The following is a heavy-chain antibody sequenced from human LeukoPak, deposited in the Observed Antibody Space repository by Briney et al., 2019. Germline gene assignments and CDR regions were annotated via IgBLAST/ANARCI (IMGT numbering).Heavy chain of an antibody. D-gene: IGHD6-19*01. J-gene: IGHJ5*02. CDR3: ARIIEVANTLNWFDP. Sequence: ASVTVSCKASGYTFTGYFMHWVRQAPGQGLEWMGWINPNSGGTNYAQKFQGRVTMTRDTSISTAYMELSRLRSDDTAVYYCARIIEVANTLNWFDPWGQGTLVTVSS. V-gene: IGHV1-2*02. CDR2: INPNSGGT. CDR1: GYTFTGYF.